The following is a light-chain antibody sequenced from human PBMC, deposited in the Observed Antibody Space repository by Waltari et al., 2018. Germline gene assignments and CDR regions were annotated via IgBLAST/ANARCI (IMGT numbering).Light chain of an antibody. Sequence: QSVLTQPASVSGSPGQSLTISCTGTSNDVGNYNLVSWYQQYPGKVPQLIIYEVNKRPSGVSHRFSGSKSRNTASLTIPGLQAEDEADYYCFSYTGDTTLYVFGTGTKVTVL. CDR3: FSYTGDTTLYV. J-gene: IGLJ1*01. CDR1: SNDVGNYNL. V-gene: IGLV2-23*02. CDR2: EVN.